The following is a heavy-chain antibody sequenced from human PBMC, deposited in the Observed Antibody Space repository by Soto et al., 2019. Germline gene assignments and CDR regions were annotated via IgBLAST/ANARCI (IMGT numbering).Heavy chain of an antibody. CDR1: GGSISSNNW. V-gene: IGHV4-4*01. CDR2: IFHSGST. CDR3: ARVYSAGYSDY. J-gene: IGHJ4*02. Sequence: QVQLQESGPGLVKPSGTQSLTCAVPGGSISSNNWWSWVRQPPGKGLEWIGEIFHSGSTHYSPSLKSRVTIAVDTSKNKFSLKLTSVTASDTAAYCCARVYSAGYSDYWGQGTLVTFSP. D-gene: IGHD1-26*01.